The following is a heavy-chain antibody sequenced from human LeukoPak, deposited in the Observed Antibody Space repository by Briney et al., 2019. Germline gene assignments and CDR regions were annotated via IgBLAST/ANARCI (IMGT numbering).Heavy chain of an antibody. CDR3: VRHGLGSSWFGFDY. CDR2: IYPGDSDP. J-gene: IGHJ4*02. V-gene: IGHV5-51*01. D-gene: IGHD6-13*01. Sequence: GASLQISCKGSGSIFTTYWIGWVRQMPGKGLEWMGIIYPGDSDPIYSPSFQGQVTISADKSISTAYLQWSSLKASDSAMYYCVRHGLGSSWFGFDYWGEGTLVTVSS. CDR1: GSIFTTYW.